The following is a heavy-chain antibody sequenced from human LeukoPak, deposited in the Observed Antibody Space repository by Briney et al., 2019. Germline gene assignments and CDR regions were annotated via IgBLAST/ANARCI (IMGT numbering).Heavy chain of an antibody. J-gene: IGHJ4*02. CDR1: GFTFSSYA. D-gene: IGHD2-2*01. CDR3: AKDGYCSSTSCLDKFDY. Sequence: GGSLRLSCAASGFTFSSYAMSWVRQAPGKGLEWVSAISGSGGGTYYADSVKGRFTISRDNSKNTLYLQMNSLRAEDTAVYYCAKDGYCSSTSCLDKFDYWGQGTLVTVSS. V-gene: IGHV3-23*01. CDR2: ISGSGGGT.